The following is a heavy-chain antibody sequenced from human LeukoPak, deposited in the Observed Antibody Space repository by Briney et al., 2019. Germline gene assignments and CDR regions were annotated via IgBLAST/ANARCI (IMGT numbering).Heavy chain of an antibody. CDR1: GGSMRLYH. J-gene: IGHJ6*03. CDR2: IYTSGSTNYSP. Sequence: SETLSLTCTVSGGSMRLYHWTWIRHPPGKGLEWIGNIYTSGSTNYSPNYNPSLKSRLTISVETSKKQVSLKLSSVTAADTAVYYCAGPDIATRPRKYFHYYVDVWGKGTTVTVSS. CDR3: AGPDIATRPRKYFHYYVDV. V-gene: IGHV4-4*09. D-gene: IGHD6-6*01.